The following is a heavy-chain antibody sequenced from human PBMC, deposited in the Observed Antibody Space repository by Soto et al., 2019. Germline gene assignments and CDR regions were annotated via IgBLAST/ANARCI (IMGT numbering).Heavy chain of an antibody. V-gene: IGHV3-23*01. J-gene: IGHJ4*02. CDR3: AKDPRDDYDILTGYYFVY. CDR2: ISGSVVST. CDR1: GFTFSSYA. Sequence: GGSLRLSCAASGFTFSSYAMSWVRQAPGKGLEWVSAISGSVVSTYYADSVKGRFTISRDNSKNTLYLQMNSLRAEDTAVYYCAKDPRDDYDILTGYYFVYWGQGTLVTVSS. D-gene: IGHD3-9*01.